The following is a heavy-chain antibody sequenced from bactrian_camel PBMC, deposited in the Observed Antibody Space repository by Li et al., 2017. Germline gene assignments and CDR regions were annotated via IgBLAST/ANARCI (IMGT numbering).Heavy chain of an antibody. D-gene: IGHD5*01. V-gene: IGHV3S53*01. CDR1: MNGYSDEF. J-gene: IGHJ6*01. CDR2: IYGGIMT. Sequence: VQLVESGGGSVQAGGSLRLSCAASMNGYSDEFMGWFRQAPGKEREGVAAIYGGIMTCYADSVKGRFTISQDNAKPTLYLQMNALKPEDTAVYYCVRDLCGWVGYPADMSVTGARGPRSPSP. CDR3: VRDLCGWVGYPADMSVT.